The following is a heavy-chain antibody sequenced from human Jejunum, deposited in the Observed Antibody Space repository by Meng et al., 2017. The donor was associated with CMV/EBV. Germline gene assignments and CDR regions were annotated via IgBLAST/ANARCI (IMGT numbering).Heavy chain of an antibody. V-gene: IGHV4-39*07. Sequence: GGSFTSSNFYWGWTRQPPGKGLEWFGNIYYSGTTYYNPSLKSRGTISVDTSKNQFSLKLSSVTAADTAVYYCTRGLGSYGSRIDYWGQGTLVTVSS. CDR3: TRGLGSYGSRIDY. CDR1: GGSFTSSNFY. CDR2: IYYSGTT. D-gene: IGHD5-18*01. J-gene: IGHJ4*02.